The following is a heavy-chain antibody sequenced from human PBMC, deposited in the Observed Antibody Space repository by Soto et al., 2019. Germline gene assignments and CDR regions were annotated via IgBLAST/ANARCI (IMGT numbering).Heavy chain of an antibody. D-gene: IGHD6-19*01. V-gene: IGHV3-23*01. J-gene: IGHJ5*02. Sequence: EAQLLESGGGLVQPGGSLRLSCAASGITLSNYAMNWVWVRQAPGKGLEWVSAISGTNGNTYYADSVKGRFTISRDNSQNTLYLQMNSLSAEDTAIYYCAKCVWRISGWCNWFDPWGQGTLVIVSS. CDR3: AKCVWRISGWCNWFDP. CDR1: GITLSNYA. CDR2: ISGTNGNT.